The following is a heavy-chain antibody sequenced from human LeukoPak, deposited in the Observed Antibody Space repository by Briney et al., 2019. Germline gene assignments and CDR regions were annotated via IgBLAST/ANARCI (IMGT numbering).Heavy chain of an antibody. D-gene: IGHD1-1*01. CDR3: ARDLGYNWNDEDHWFDP. V-gene: IGHV1-69*13. CDR1: GGTRSNHA. Sequence: SVKISCNASGGTRSNHAYSWGRQAPGQGLELMGRVIPVSGTTNYAPQCQGRVTITAAESTSTANMELSSLRSEDTAVYYCARDLGYNWNDEDHWFDPWGQGTLVTVSS. CDR2: VIPVSGTT. J-gene: IGHJ5*02.